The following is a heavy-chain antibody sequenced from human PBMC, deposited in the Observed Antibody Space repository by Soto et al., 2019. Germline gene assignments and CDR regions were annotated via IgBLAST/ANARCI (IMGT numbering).Heavy chain of an antibody. CDR2: TYYRSKWYN. D-gene: IGHD3-10*01. V-gene: IGHV6-1*01. Sequence: SQTLSLTCAISGDSVSSNSAAWNWIRQSPSRGLEWLGRTYYRSKWYNDYAVSVKSRITINPDTSKNQFSLQLNSVTPEDTAVYYCARSRSMYYYGSGSYSHFDYWGQGTLVTVS. CDR1: GDSVSSNSAA. J-gene: IGHJ4*02. CDR3: ARSRSMYYYGSGSYSHFDY.